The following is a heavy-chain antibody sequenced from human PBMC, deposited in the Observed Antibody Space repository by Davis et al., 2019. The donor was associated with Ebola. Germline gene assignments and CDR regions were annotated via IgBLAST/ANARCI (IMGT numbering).Heavy chain of an antibody. Sequence: SETLSLTCTVSGYSISRGFSWGWIRQPPGKGLEWIGSIYHSGSTNYSPSLKRRVTISADTSKNQFSLRLSSVTAADTAVYYCARDYVYWGQGTLVIVSS. D-gene: IGHD1-14*01. V-gene: IGHV4-38-2*02. J-gene: IGHJ4*02. CDR1: GYSISRGFS. CDR2: IYHSGST. CDR3: ARDYVY.